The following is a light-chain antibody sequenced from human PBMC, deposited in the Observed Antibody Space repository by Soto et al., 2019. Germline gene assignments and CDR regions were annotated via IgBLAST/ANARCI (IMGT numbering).Light chain of an antibody. CDR1: QSSRSER. CDR3: QQDNNWPRT. J-gene: IGKJ1*01. V-gene: IGKV3-15*01. Sequence: ENVLKHSPDHLSLSHGDRATPSCRASQSSRSERLAWYQQKPGQAPRLVIYGASTRATGIPARFSGSGSGTEFTLTINSLQSEDFAVYYCQQDNNWPRTFGQGTKVDI. CDR2: GAS.